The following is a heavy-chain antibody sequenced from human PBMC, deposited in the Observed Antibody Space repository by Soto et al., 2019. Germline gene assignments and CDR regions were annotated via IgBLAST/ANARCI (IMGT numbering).Heavy chain of an antibody. J-gene: IGHJ4*02. D-gene: IGHD2-2*01. CDR1: GGSFSGYY. CDR2: INHSGST. V-gene: IGHV4-34*01. CDR3: ARGRPGYCSSTSCPTSDFDY. Sequence: SETLSLTCAVYGGSFSGYYWSWIRQPPGKGLEWIGEINHSGSTNYNPSLKSRVTISVDTSKNQFSLKLSSVTAADTAVYYCARGRPGYCSSTSCPTSDFDYWGQGTLVTVSS.